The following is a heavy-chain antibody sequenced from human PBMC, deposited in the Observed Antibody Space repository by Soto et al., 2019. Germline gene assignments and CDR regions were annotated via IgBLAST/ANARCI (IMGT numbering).Heavy chain of an antibody. CDR3: ATDGPAGIVGATVYGMDV. CDR2: FDPEDGET. D-gene: IGHD1-26*01. J-gene: IGHJ6*02. V-gene: IGHV1-24*01. Sequence: VKVSCKVSGYTLTELSMHWVRQAPGKGLEWMGGFDPEDGETIYAQKFQGRVTMTEDTSTDTAYMELSSLRSEDTAVYYCATDGPAGIVGATVYGMDVWGQGTTVT. CDR1: GYTLTELS.